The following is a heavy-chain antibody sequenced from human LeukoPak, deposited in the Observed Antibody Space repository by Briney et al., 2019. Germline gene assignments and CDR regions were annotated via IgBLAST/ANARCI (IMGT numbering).Heavy chain of an antibody. CDR2: ISSSSSYI. Sequence: GGSLRLSCAASGFIFSRYWMYWVRQAPGKGLEWVSSISSSSSYIYYADSVKGRFTISRDNAKNSLYLQMNSLRAEDTAVYYCARDSCSSTSCYYFDYWGQGTLVTVSS. CDR1: GFIFSRYW. D-gene: IGHD2-2*01. J-gene: IGHJ4*02. V-gene: IGHV3-21*01. CDR3: ARDSCSSTSCYYFDY.